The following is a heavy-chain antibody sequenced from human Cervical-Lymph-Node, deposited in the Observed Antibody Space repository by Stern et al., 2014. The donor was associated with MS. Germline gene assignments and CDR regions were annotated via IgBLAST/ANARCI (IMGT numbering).Heavy chain of an antibody. CDR3: TRLGLYFYYGLDV. V-gene: IGHV3-49*05. J-gene: IGHJ6*02. Sequence: EVQLVESGGGLVKPGRSLRLACTASGFTFGDYAMSWFRQAPGKGMEWVGFIRSKANGEVTKDAASVEGIFNISRNDSKDIVYLPMNSLKTEDTAIYFCTRLGLYFYYGLDVWGQGTSVIVSS. D-gene: IGHD3-9*01. CDR1: GFTFGDYA. CDR2: IRSKANGEVT.